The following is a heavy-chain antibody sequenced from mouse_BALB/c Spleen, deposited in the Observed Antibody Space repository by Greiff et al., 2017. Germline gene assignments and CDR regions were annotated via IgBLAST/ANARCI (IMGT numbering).Heavy chain of an antibody. CDR1: GYTFTSYW. CDR2: INPSSGYT. CDR3: ARYYYAMDY. Sequence: QVQLQQSGAELARPGASVKLSCKASGYTFTSYWMQWVKQRPGQGLEWIGYINPSSGYTEYNQKFKDKTTLTADKSSSTAYMQLSSLTSEDSAVYYCARYYYAMDYWGQGTAVTVSS. V-gene: IGHV1-4*02. J-gene: IGHJ4*01.